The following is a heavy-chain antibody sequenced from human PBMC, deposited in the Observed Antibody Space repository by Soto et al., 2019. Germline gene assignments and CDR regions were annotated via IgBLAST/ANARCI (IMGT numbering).Heavy chain of an antibody. Sequence: QVQMQEAGPGLGKPSQTLSLTCTVSGGAISSGGYYWSWIRQHPGKGLEWIGYIYYRGSTYYNPSLKSRVTISVDTSKNQFSLKLSSVTAADTAVYYCARGGPTRQYYYYGMDVWGQGTTVTVSS. CDR3: ARGGPTRQYYYYGMDV. CDR1: GGAISSGGYY. V-gene: IGHV4-31*03. CDR2: IYYRGST. J-gene: IGHJ6*02.